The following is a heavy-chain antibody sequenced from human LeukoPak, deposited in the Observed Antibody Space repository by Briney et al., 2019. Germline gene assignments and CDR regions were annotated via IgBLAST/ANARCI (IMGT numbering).Heavy chain of an antibody. CDR2: MNPNSGYT. CDR1: GYTFTNYD. J-gene: IGHJ1*01. Sequence: ASVKVSCKASGYTFTNYDVNWVRQATGQGLEWMGWMNPNSGYTGHAQKFQGRVTITADESASTAYMELSSLRSEDTAVYYCARDSSDVRSLIAHWGQGTLVTVSS. D-gene: IGHD3-10*02. V-gene: IGHV1-8*01. CDR3: ARDSSDVRSLIAH.